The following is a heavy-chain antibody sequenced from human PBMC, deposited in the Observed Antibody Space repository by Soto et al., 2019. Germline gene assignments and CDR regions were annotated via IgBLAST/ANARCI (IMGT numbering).Heavy chain of an antibody. CDR1: GFTFSSYS. CDR2: ISSSSSYI. CDR3: ARDPTILSSAPLSSTSLFDP. D-gene: IGHD2-2*01. Sequence: PVGSLRLSCAASGFTFSSYSMNWVRQAPGKGLEWVSSISSSSSYIYYADSVKGRFTISRDNAKNSLYLQMNSLRAEDTAVYYCARDPTILSSAPLSSTSLFDPWGQGTLVTVSS. V-gene: IGHV3-21*01. J-gene: IGHJ5*02.